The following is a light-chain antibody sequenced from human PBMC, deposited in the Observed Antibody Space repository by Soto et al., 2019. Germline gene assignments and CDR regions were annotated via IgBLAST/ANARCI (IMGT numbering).Light chain of an antibody. J-gene: IGLJ3*02. CDR1: DSNIGAYND. Sequence: QSVLTQPPSVSGAPGQRVTISCSGSDSNIGAYNDAHWYQQFPGAAPKVVIHDSSERPSGVPDRFSASRFGTSASLVITGLQTEDEADYYCQSYDISLNAWVFGGGTKLTVL. CDR3: QSYDISLNAWV. CDR2: DSS. V-gene: IGLV1-40*01.